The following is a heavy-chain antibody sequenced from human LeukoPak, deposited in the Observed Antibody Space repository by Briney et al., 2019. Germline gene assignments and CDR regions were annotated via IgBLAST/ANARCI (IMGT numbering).Heavy chain of an antibody. CDR1: GFTFTTYA. V-gene: IGHV3-23*01. J-gene: IGHJ5*02. Sequence: GGSLRLSCAASGFTFTTYAMSWVRQAPGKGPEWVSGLSDSGGSTYYADSVKGRFTISRDNSKNTLYLQMNSLRVEDTAVYYCAKASRATLTTVINWFDPWGQGTPVTVSS. D-gene: IGHD4-11*01. CDR3: AKASRATLTTVINWFDP. CDR2: LSDSGGST.